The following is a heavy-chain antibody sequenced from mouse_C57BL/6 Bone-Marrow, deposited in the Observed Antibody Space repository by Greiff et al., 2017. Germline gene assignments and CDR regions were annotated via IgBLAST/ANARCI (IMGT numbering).Heavy chain of an antibody. CDR2: IDPSDSYT. J-gene: IGHJ2*01. V-gene: IGHV1-50*01. D-gene: IGHD1-1*01. CDR3: ASLHYYGSSFDY. CDR1: GYTFTSYW. Sequence: QVQLQQPGAELVKPGASVKLSCKASGYTFTSYWMQWVKQRPGQGLEWIGEIDPSDSYTNYNQKFKGKATLTVDTSSSTAYMQLISLTSVDSAVYYCASLHYYGSSFDYWGQGTTLTVSS.